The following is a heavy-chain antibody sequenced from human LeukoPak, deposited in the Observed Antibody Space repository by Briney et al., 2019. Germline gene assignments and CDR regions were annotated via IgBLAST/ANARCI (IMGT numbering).Heavy chain of an antibody. CDR3: VRGDSREL. J-gene: IGHJ4*02. V-gene: IGHV3-21*01. CDR1: GFTFNTFT. Sequence: TGGSLRLSCAASGFTFNTFTMNWVRQAPGKGLEWVSSIGRSSIDKYYADSVRGRFTISRDNAKNSLYVQMSSLRAEDTAVYYCVRGDSRELWGQGTLVTVSS. CDR2: IGRSSIDK. D-gene: IGHD3-22*01.